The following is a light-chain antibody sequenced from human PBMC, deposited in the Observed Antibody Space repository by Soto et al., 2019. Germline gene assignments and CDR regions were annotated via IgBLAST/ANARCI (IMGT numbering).Light chain of an antibody. Sequence: DIEMTQPRSSLSSSVGYIFTITCQASQDISNYLNWYQQKLGKAPKLLIYDASNLETGVPSRFSGSGSGTDFTFTISSLQPEDIATYYCQQYSHLITFGQGTRLEIK. V-gene: IGKV1-33*01. CDR3: QQYSHLIT. CDR1: QDISNY. J-gene: IGKJ5*01. CDR2: DAS.